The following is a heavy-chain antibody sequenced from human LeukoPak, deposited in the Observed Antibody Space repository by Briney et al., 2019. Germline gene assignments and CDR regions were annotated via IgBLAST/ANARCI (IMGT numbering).Heavy chain of an antibody. V-gene: IGHV3-9*01. J-gene: IGHJ3*02. CDR3: AKVLRYFDWPDAFDI. CDR1: GFTFDDYA. CDR2: ISWNSGSI. Sequence: PGGSLRLSCAASGFTFDDYAMHWVRQAPGKGLEWVSGISWNSGSIGYADSVKGRFTISRDNAKNSLYLQMNSLRAEDTALYYCAKVLRYFDWPDAFDIWGQGTMVTVSS. D-gene: IGHD3-9*01.